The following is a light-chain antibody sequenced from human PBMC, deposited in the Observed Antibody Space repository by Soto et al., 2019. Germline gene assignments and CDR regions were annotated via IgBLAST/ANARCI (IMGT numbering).Light chain of an antibody. J-gene: IGKJ2*02. CDR3: QQYGRYCT. V-gene: IGKV1-5*01. Sequence: DIQMTQSPSTLSASVGDRVTITCRASQSIAIWLAWYQHKPGKAPKLLIYDASSLASGVPSRFSGSGSGTEFTLTISSLQPDDSATYYCQQYGRYCTFGQGTKLEIK. CDR1: QSIAIW. CDR2: DAS.